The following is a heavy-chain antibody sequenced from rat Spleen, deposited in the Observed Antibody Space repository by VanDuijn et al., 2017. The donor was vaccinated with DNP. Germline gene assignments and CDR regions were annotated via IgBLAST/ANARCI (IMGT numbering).Heavy chain of an antibody. Sequence: EVQLQESGPGLVKPSQSLSLTCSVTGYSITSNYWGWIRKFPGSEMEWIRHISDGGSTRYNPSLKSRISITRDTSKNQFFLQLNSLTTEDTATYYCARLRLEWEVRAMDAWGQGTSVTVSS. CDR2: ISDGGST. V-gene: IGHV3-1*01. CDR1: GYSITSNY. CDR3: ARLRLEWEVRAMDA. D-gene: IGHD1-1*01. J-gene: IGHJ4*01.